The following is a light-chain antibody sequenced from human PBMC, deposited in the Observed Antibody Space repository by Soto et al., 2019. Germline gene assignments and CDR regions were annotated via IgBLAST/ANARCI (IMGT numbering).Light chain of an antibody. J-gene: IGKJ1*01. CDR2: GAS. Sequence: IVMTQSPATLSVSPGERATLSCRASQSMDNKLAWYQQRPGQAPRLLIYGASIRATGIPARFSGSGSGTEFTLTISGLQSEDFGVYYCQQYYSTPWTFGQGTKVEIK. CDR1: QSMDNK. CDR3: QQYYSTPWT. V-gene: IGKV3-15*01.